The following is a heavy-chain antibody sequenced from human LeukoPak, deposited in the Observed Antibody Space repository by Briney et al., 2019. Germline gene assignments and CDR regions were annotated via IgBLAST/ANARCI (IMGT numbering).Heavy chain of an antibody. CDR2: INHSGST. CDR3: ARASGGYYDSSGYYPLLDFDY. J-gene: IGHJ4*02. CDR1: GGSFSGYY. V-gene: IGHV4-34*01. D-gene: IGHD3-22*01. Sequence: SETLSLTCAVYGGSFSGYYWSWIRQPPGKGLEWIGEINHSGSTNYNPSLKSRVTISVDTSKNQFSLKLSSVSAADTAVYYCARASGGYYDSSGYYPLLDFDYWGQGTLVTVSS.